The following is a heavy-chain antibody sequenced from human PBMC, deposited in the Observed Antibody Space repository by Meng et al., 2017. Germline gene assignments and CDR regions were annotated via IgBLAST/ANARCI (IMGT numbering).Heavy chain of an antibody. CDR3: SGHVNY. CDR1: GFTFSNAW. V-gene: IGHV3-15*01. D-gene: IGHD3-16*01. Sequence: EVEVGGSGGGFVTPGGSLRLSCAASGFTFSNAWMTWVRQAPGKGLEWIGRMKSNVDGGTVDYAAAVKGRFFISRDDSENTFYLQMNSLKTEDTAVYYCSGHVNYWGHGTLVTVSS. J-gene: IGHJ4*01. CDR2: MKSNVDGGTV.